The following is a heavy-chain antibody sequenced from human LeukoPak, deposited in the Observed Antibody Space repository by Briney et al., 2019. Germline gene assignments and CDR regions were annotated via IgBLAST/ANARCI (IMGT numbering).Heavy chain of an antibody. D-gene: IGHD5-18*01. CDR1: GGSISSGDYS. Sequence: SETLSLTCAVSGGSISSGDYSWSWIRQPPGKGLEWIGYIYYSGSTNYNPSLKSRVTISLDTSKNQFSLKLSSVTAADTAVYYCARARGYSYAYYFDYWGQGTLVTVSS. CDR2: IYYSGST. J-gene: IGHJ4*02. CDR3: ARARGYSYAYYFDY. V-gene: IGHV4-61*08.